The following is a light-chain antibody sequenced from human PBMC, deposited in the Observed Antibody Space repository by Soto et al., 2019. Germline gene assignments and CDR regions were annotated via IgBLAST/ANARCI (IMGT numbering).Light chain of an antibody. CDR2: GAS. CDR1: QSVDSST. J-gene: IGKJ4*01. V-gene: IGKV3-20*01. CDR3: QQYDDSLT. Sequence: EIVLTQSPGTLSLSPGERATLSCRASQSVDSSTLAWYQQKPGQAPRLLISGASNRATGIPDRFSGSGSGTDFTITISRLEPEDFALYYCQQYDDSLTFGGGTKVEIK.